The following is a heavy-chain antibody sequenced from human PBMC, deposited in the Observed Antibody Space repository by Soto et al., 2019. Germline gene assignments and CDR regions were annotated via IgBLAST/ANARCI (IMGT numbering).Heavy chain of an antibody. V-gene: IGHV4-30-4*01. CDR2: IYYSGST. J-gene: IGHJ4*02. D-gene: IGHD2-15*01. CDR1: GGSISSGDYY. Sequence: SETLSLTCTVSGGSISSGDYYWSWIRQPPGKGLEWIGYIYYSGSTYYNPSLKSRVTISVDTSKNQFSLKLSSVTAADTAVYYCACARGARYFDYWGQGTLVTVSS. CDR3: ACARGARYFDY.